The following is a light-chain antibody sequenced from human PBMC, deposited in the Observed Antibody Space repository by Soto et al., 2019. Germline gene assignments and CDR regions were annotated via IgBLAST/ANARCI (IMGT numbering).Light chain of an antibody. CDR3: QQYSSTGT. V-gene: IGKV3-20*01. CDR2: GAS. J-gene: IGKJ1*01. Sequence: EIVLTQSPGNLSLSLGERAILSCRASQSVSNNYLALYQQKPGQAPRLLIFGASNRATGIPDRFSGSGSGTDFTLTISRLEHEDGAVYYCQQYSSTGTFGKGTTVDIK. CDR1: QSVSNNY.